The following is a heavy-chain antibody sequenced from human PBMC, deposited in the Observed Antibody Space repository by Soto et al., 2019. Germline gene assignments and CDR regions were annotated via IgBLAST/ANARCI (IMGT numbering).Heavy chain of an antibody. Sequence: QVQLVESGGGVVQPGRSLRLSCAASGFTFSSYGMHWVRQAPGKGLEWVAVISYDGSNKYYADSVKGRFTISRDNSKNTLYLQMNSLRAEDTAVYHCAKDLYSNTRREYFQHWGQGTLVTVSS. CDR2: ISYDGSNK. CDR1: GFTFSSYG. D-gene: IGHD6-13*01. CDR3: AKDLYSNTRREYFQH. J-gene: IGHJ1*01. V-gene: IGHV3-30*18.